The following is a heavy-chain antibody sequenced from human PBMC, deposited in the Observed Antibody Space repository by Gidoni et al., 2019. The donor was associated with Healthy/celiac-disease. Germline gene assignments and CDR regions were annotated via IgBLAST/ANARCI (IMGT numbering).Heavy chain of an antibody. CDR2: ISGSGGST. CDR3: AKASVRYCGMDV. CDR1: GFTFSSYA. Sequence: EVQLLESGGGLVQPGGSLRLSCAASGFTFSSYAMSWVRQGPGKGMEWVSAISGSGGSTYYEDSVKGGFTSSRENSKNTLYLQKNSLRAEDTAVYYCAKASVRYCGMDVWGQGTTVTVSS. V-gene: IGHV3-23*01. J-gene: IGHJ6*02. D-gene: IGHD6-6*01.